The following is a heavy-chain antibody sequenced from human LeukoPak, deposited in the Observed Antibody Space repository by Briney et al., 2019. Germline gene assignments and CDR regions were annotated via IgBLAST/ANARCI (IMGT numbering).Heavy chain of an antibody. CDR1: GGSFSGYY. D-gene: IGHD3-9*01. J-gene: IGHJ4*02. CDR2: INHSGST. V-gene: IGHV4-34*01. Sequence: SETLSLTCAVYGGSFSGYYWSWIRQPPGKGLEWIGEINHSGSTNYNPSLKSRVTISVDTSKNKFSLKLSSVTAADTAVYYCAIRMRSNYDILTGYSKRGFDYWGQGTLVTVSS. CDR3: AIRMRSNYDILTGYSKRGFDY.